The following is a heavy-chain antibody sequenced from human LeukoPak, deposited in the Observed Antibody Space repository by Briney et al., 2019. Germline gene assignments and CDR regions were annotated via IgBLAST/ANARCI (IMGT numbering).Heavy chain of an antibody. CDR1: GGSISSGDYY. Sequence: PSETLSLTCTVSGGSISSGDYYWSWIRQPPGKGLEWIGYIYYSGSTYYNPSLKSRVTISVDTSKNQFSLKLSSVTAADTAVYYCARHGLYSSSWYLPYFQHWGQGTLVTVSS. J-gene: IGHJ1*01. D-gene: IGHD6-13*01. CDR3: ARHGLYSSSWYLPYFQH. CDR2: IYYSGST. V-gene: IGHV4-30-4*01.